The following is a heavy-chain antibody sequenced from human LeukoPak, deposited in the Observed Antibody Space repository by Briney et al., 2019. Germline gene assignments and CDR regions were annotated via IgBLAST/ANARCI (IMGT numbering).Heavy chain of an antibody. D-gene: IGHD3-10*01. CDR1: GFTFSSYG. Sequence: GGSLRLSCAASGFTFSSYGMHWVRQAPGKGLEWVAVIWYDGSNKYYADSVKGRFTISRDNSKNTLYLQMNSLRAEDTAVYYCARGGGDYYGSGGNWFDPWGQGTQVTVSS. J-gene: IGHJ5*02. CDR3: ARGGGDYYGSGGNWFDP. CDR2: IWYDGSNK. V-gene: IGHV3-33*01.